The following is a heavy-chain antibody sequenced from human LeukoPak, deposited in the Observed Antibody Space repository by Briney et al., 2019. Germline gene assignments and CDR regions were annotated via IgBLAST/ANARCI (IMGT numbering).Heavy chain of an antibody. J-gene: IGHJ5*02. V-gene: IGHV1-2*02. Sequence: ASVNVSCKASGYTFTDYYIHWVRQAPGRRLEWMGWINPNSGATNYAQKFQGRVTMTRDRSISTAHMEMTSLTSNDTAVYFCARDENYYGSGSYCDPWGQGTLVTVSS. CDR1: GYTFTDYY. CDR2: INPNSGAT. D-gene: IGHD3-10*01. CDR3: ARDENYYGSGSYCDP.